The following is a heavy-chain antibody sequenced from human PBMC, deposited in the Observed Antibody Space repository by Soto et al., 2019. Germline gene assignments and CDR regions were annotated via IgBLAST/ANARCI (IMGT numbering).Heavy chain of an antibody. Sequence: GGSLRLSWAASVFTFSSYGMHWVRQAPGKGLEWLAVISYDGSIKYYGDSMKGRTTISRDNSKNTMSLQMNSLGPEDTAVYYCAKDFESGTYGYVQTCAFDIWGHGTMVTVSS. V-gene: IGHV3-30*18. CDR3: AKDFESGTYGYVQTCAFDI. J-gene: IGHJ3*02. D-gene: IGHD5-18*01. CDR1: VFTFSSYG. CDR2: ISYDGSIK.